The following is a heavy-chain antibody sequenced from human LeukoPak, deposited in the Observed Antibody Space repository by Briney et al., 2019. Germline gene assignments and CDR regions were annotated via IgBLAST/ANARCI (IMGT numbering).Heavy chain of an antibody. Sequence: PSETLSLTCTVSGYSISTGYYWDWIRQPPGKGLEWIGTFYHGGSTYYNPSLKSRVTISVDTSKNQFSLNLTSVTAADTAVYYCASLKRTTVVTYYYYMDVWGKGTTVTVSS. CDR3: ASLKRTTVVTYYYYMDV. D-gene: IGHD4-23*01. CDR1: GYSISTGYY. CDR2: FYHGGST. V-gene: IGHV4-38-2*02. J-gene: IGHJ6*03.